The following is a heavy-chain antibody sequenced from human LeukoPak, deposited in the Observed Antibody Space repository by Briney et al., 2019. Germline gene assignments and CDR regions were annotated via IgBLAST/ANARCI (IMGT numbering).Heavy chain of an antibody. Sequence: SETLSLTCTVSGGSITSSSYYWGWIRQPPGKGLEWIGTIYYSGSTYYNPSLNSRATISVDTSKNQFSLKLNSVTAADTATYYCARHPLVELWSQVRYYFYYMDVWGKGTTVTVSS. V-gene: IGHV4-39*01. CDR1: GGSITSSSYY. CDR2: IYYSGST. J-gene: IGHJ6*03. D-gene: IGHD3-10*01. CDR3: ARHPLVELWSQVRYYFYYMDV.